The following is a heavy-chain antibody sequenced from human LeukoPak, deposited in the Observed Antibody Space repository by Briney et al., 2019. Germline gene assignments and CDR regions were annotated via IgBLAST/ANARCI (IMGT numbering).Heavy chain of an antibody. CDR1: GYTFTSYD. Sequence: ASVKVSCKASGYTFTSYDINWVRQATGQGLEWMVWMNPNSGNTGYAQKFQGRVTMTRNTSISTAYMELSSLRSEDTAVYYCARGDYSNYGLDFDLWGRGTLVTVSS. CDR3: ARGDYSNYGLDFDL. D-gene: IGHD4-11*01. V-gene: IGHV1-8*01. J-gene: IGHJ2*01. CDR2: MNPNSGNT.